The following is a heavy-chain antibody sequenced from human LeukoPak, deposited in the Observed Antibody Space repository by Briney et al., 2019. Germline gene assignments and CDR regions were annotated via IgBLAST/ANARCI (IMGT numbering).Heavy chain of an antibody. D-gene: IGHD3-3*01. J-gene: IGHJ3*02. V-gene: IGHV3-23*01. CDR3: ARDHHDFWSGYYWSAFDI. CDR2: ISGSGGTT. Sequence: GGSLRLSCAASGFTFSSYEMNWVRQAPGQGLEWISVISGSGGTTYYADSVKGRFTISRDNSKNSLYLQMNSLRAEDTAVYYCARDHHDFWSGYYWSAFDIWGQGTMVTVSS. CDR1: GFTFSSYE.